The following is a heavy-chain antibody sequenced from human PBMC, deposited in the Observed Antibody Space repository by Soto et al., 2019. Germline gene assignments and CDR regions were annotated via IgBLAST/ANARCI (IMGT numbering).Heavy chain of an antibody. CDR1: GGSISSYY. D-gene: IGHD2-21*01. CDR2: IYYSGST. J-gene: IGHJ4*02. CDR3: ARVRFLSRTQSCGY. V-gene: IGHV4-59*01. Sequence: SETLSLTCTVSGGSISSYYWSWIRQPPGKGLEWIGYIYYSGSTIYNPSLKSRVTISVDTSKNQFSLKLSSVTAADTAVYYCARVRFLSRTQSCGYWGQGTMVTVAS.